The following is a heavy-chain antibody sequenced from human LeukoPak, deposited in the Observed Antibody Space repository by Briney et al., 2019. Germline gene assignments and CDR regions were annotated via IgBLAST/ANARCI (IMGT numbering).Heavy chain of an antibody. CDR2: IYYSGST. CDR3: ARGCQIPATSH. D-gene: IGHD2-2*01. V-gene: IGHV4-39*07. Sequence: SETLSLTCTVSGASISTSSYYWGWVRQPPGKGLEWIGSIYYSGSTYYNPSLKSRVTISVDTSKNQFSLKLTSVTAADTAVYYCARGCQIPATSHWGQGTLVTVSS. CDR1: GASISTSSYY. J-gene: IGHJ4*02.